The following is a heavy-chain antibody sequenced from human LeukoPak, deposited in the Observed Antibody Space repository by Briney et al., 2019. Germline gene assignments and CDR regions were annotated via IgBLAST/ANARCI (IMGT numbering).Heavy chain of an antibody. Sequence: GGSLRLSCAASGFTFSSYAMHWVRPAPGKGLEWVAVISYDGSNKYYADSVKGRFTISRDNSKNTLYLQMNSLRAEDTAVYYCARGPWTYAFDIWGQGTMVTVSS. D-gene: IGHD3/OR15-3a*01. V-gene: IGHV3-30-3*01. J-gene: IGHJ3*02. CDR3: ARGPWTYAFDI. CDR2: ISYDGSNK. CDR1: GFTFSSYA.